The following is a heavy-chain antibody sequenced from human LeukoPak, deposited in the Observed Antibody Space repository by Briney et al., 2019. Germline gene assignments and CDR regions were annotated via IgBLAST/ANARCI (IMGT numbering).Heavy chain of an antibody. Sequence: VRSLRLSCALSGFTFSTYVIRCVRQAPERGLMWVSRISHVGAVTSYGGSVRGRFPDSRDHPKNTLYRQWNSLTQEEPVGNYGTRDVDFDFFDVWGRGTLVTVSS. CDR2: ISHVGAVT. CDR3: TRDVDFDFFDV. V-gene: IGHV3-74*03. CDR1: GFTFSTYV. D-gene: IGHD3-3*01. J-gene: IGHJ2*01.